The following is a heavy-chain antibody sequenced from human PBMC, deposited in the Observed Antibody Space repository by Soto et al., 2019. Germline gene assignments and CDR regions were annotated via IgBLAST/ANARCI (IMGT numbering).Heavy chain of an antibody. Sequence: PGGSLRLSCAASGFTFSSYSMNWVRQAPGKGLEWVSYISSSSSTIYYADSVKGRFTISRDNAKNSLYLQMNSLRAEDTAVYYCARDFTVTTSINWFDPWGQGTLVTVSS. D-gene: IGHD4-4*01. CDR3: ARDFTVTTSINWFDP. CDR2: ISSSSSTI. CDR1: GFTFSSYS. J-gene: IGHJ5*02. V-gene: IGHV3-48*01.